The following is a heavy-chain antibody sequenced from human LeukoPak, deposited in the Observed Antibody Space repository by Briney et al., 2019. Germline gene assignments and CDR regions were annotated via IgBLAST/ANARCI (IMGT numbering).Heavy chain of an antibody. D-gene: IGHD1-1*01. CDR2: ISYDGSNK. J-gene: IGHJ4*02. V-gene: IGHV3-30*18. Sequence: GGSLRLSCAASGFTFSSYGMHWVRQAPGKGLEWVAVISYDGSNKYYADSVKGRFTISRDNSKNTLYLQMNSLRAEDTAVYYCAKRWTGTTIGQQDYWGQGTLVTVSS. CDR3: AKRWTGTTIGQQDY. CDR1: GFTFSSYG.